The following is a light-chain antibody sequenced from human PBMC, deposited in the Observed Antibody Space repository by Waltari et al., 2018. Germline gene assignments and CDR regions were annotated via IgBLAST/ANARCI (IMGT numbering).Light chain of an antibody. CDR3: QESYSTPRALT. CDR1: QSISSY. V-gene: IGKV1-39*01. J-gene: IGKJ4*01. CDR2: AAS. Sequence: DIQMTQSPSSLSASVGDRVTTACRANQSISSYLNWFQQKPGKAPKLLIYAASSLQSGVPSRFSGSGSGTDFTLTISSLQPEDFATYYCQESYSTPRALTFGGGTKVEIK.